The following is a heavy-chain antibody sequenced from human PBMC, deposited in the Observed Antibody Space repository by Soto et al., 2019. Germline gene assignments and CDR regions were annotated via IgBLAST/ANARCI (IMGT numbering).Heavy chain of an antibody. Sequence: PGGSLRLSCAASGFTFSSYAMSWVRQAPGKGLEWVSAISVRGVSTYYADSAKGRFTIYRDNSKNTLYLQMNTPSAEDTAVYHCAKDLGFMAARTKTYSYGSGTYGYFDYWGQGTLVTVSS. CDR1: GFTFSSYA. J-gene: IGHJ4*02. D-gene: IGHD3-10*01. CDR3: AKDLGFMAARTKTYSYGSGTYGYFDY. V-gene: IGHV3-23*01. CDR2: ISVRGVST.